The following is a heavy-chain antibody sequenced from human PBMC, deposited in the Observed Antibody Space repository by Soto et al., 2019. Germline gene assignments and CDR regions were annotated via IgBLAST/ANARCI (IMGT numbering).Heavy chain of an antibody. J-gene: IGHJ6*02. V-gene: IGHV1-18*01. CDR3: AKKGQPPYYYYGLDV. Sequence: QGHLVQSEAEVKKPGASVKVSCKASGYTFTRYGISWVRQAPGQGLEWMGWISGYNGDTNYAQKFQDRVSMTIDTSTGTAYMELRSLTSDDTAIYYCAKKGQPPYYYYGLDVWGQGTKVTVSS. CDR2: ISGYNGDT. CDR1: GYTFTRYG.